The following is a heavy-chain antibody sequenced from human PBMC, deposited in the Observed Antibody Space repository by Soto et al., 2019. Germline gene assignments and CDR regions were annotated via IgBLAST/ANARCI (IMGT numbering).Heavy chain of an antibody. CDR1: GFTFSSYG. CDR3: AKVGGLHQWLSMGDYYYGMDV. D-gene: IGHD6-19*01. J-gene: IGHJ6*02. Sequence: QVQLVESGGGVVQPGRSLRLSCAASGFTFSSYGMHWVRQAPGKGLEWVAVISYDGSNKYYADSVKGRFTISRDNSKNTLYLQMNSLRAEDTAVYYCAKVGGLHQWLSMGDYYYGMDVWGQGTTVTVSS. V-gene: IGHV3-30*18. CDR2: ISYDGSNK.